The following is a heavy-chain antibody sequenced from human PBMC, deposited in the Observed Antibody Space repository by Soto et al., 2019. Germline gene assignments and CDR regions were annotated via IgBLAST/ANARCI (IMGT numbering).Heavy chain of an antibody. CDR2: ISYDGSNK. J-gene: IGHJ5*02. CDR3: ASLAIAAAGTRSNWFDP. V-gene: IGHV3-30-3*01. CDR1: GFTFSSYA. Sequence: QVPLVESGGGVVQPGRSLRLSCAASGFTFSSYAMHWVRQAPGKGLEWVAVISYDGSNKYYADSVKGRFTISRDNSKNTLYLQMNSLRAEDTAVYYCASLAIAAAGTRSNWFDPWGQGTLVTVSS. D-gene: IGHD6-13*01.